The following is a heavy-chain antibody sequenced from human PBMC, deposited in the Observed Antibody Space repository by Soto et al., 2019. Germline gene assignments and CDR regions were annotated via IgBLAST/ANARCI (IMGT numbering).Heavy chain of an antibody. V-gene: IGHV1-69*13. CDR2: IIPIFGTA. Sequence: SVKVSCKASGGTFSSYAISCVRQAPGQGLEWMGGIIPIFGTANYAQKFQGRVTITADESTSTAYMELSSLRSEDTAVYYCARKYQLLFWDYYGMDVWGQGTTVTVSS. CDR1: GGTFSSYA. CDR3: ARKYQLLFWDYYGMDV. J-gene: IGHJ6*02. D-gene: IGHD2-2*01.